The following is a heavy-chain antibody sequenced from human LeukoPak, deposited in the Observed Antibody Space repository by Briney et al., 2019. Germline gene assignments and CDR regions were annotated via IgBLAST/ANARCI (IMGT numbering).Heavy chain of an antibody. CDR2: IYYSGST. CDR1: GGSISSYY. V-gene: IGHV4-59*12. J-gene: IGHJ4*02. Sequence: SETLSLTCTVSGGSISSYYWSWIRQPPGKGLEWIGYIYYSGSTNYNPSLKSRVTISVDTSKNQFSLKLSSVTAADTAVYYCARDLERTAAGSIWGQGTLVTVSS. CDR3: ARDLERTAAGSI. D-gene: IGHD6-13*01.